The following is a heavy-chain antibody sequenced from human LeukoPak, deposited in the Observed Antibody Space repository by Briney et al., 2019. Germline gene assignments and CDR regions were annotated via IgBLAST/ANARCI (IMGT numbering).Heavy chain of an antibody. V-gene: IGHV3-30*02. CDR3: ARDQQLVLFDYYYYYYMDV. CDR2: IRYDGSNK. Sequence: GGSLRLSCAASGFTFSSYGMHWVRQAPGKGLEWVAFIRYDGSNKYYADSVKGRFTISRDNSKNTLYLQMNSLRAEDTAVYYCARDQQLVLFDYYYYYYMDVWGKGTTVTISS. CDR1: GFTFSSYG. J-gene: IGHJ6*03. D-gene: IGHD6-13*01.